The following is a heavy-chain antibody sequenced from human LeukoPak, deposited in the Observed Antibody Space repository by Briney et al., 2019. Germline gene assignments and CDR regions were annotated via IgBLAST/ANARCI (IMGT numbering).Heavy chain of an antibody. CDR2: IYYSGST. Sequence: PSQTLSLTCTVSGGSISSGGYYWSWLRQHPGKGLEWIGYIYYSGSTYYNPSLKSRVTISVDTSKNQFSLKLSSVTGADTAVYYCARDRGVTASAFDIWGQGTMVTVSS. J-gene: IGHJ3*02. CDR1: GGSISSGGYY. D-gene: IGHD2-21*02. CDR3: ARDRGVTASAFDI. V-gene: IGHV4-31*03.